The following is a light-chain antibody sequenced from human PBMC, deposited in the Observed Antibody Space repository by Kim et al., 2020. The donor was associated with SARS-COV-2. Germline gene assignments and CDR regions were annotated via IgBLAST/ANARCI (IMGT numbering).Light chain of an antibody. Sequence: PGWTVTLTRAVSAGVVTIDSYSNWFQRKPGQAPRARIYATSNRHAWTPVRFSGSLLGEKAALTLSAVQPEDEAVYYCMIFFGGVYVFGTGTKVTVL. CDR2: ATS. V-gene: IGLV7-43*01. J-gene: IGLJ1*01. CDR3: MIFFGGVYV. CDR1: AGVVTIDSY.